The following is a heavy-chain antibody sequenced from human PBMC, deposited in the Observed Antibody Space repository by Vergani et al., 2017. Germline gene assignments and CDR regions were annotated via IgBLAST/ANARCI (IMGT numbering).Heavy chain of an antibody. J-gene: IGHJ4*02. Sequence: QVQLQQWGAGLLKPSETLSLTCAVYGGSFSGYYRSWIRQPPGKGLELIGEINHSGSTNYNPSLKSRVTISVDTSKNQFSLKLSSVTAADTAVYYCARGHLYGSGSYYNPHYYFDYWGQGTLVTVSS. CDR1: GGSFSGYY. CDR3: ARGHLYGSGSYYNPHYYFDY. CDR2: INHSGST. D-gene: IGHD3-10*01. V-gene: IGHV4-34*01.